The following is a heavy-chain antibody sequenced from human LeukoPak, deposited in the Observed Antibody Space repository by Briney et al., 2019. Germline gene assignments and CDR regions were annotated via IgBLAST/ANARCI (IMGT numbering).Heavy chain of an antibody. J-gene: IGHJ4*02. V-gene: IGHV3-7*01. Sequence: GGSLRLSCAASGFTFSHFWMSWVRQAPGKGLEWVAYIKKTGSETYYVDSVKGRFTITRDNTRNSLFLQMYSLRAEDTAVYFCAREDGYCSGGNCYSYFDSWGQGTLVTVTS. CDR1: GFTFSHFW. CDR2: IKKTGSET. D-gene: IGHD2-15*01. CDR3: AREDGYCSGGNCYSYFDS.